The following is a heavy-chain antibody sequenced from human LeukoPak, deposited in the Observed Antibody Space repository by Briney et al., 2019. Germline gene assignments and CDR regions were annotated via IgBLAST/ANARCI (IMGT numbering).Heavy chain of an antibody. Sequence: PGGSLRLSCAASGFTFDDYAMHWVRQAPGKGLEWVSGIRWNSGSIGYADSVKGRFTISRDNAKNSLYLQMNSLRAEDTALYYCAKDIRWFGEYIDYWGQGTLVTVSS. CDR3: AKDIRWFGEYIDY. J-gene: IGHJ4*02. CDR1: GFTFDDYA. V-gene: IGHV3-9*01. D-gene: IGHD3-10*01. CDR2: IRWNSGSI.